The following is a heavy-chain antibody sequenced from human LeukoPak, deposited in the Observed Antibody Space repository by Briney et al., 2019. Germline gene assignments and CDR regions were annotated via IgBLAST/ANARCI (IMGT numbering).Heavy chain of an antibody. J-gene: IGHJ3*02. CDR2: INHSGST. CDR1: CGSFSGYY. Sequence: SETLSLTCAVYCGSFSGYYWSSIRQPPAKGLEWIGEINHSGSTNYNPSLKSRVTISVDTSKNQFSLKLSSVTAADTAVYYCARCGLRGKQWLVRWCAFDIWSQGTMVTVSS. D-gene: IGHD6-19*01. CDR3: ARCGLRGKQWLVRWCAFDI. V-gene: IGHV4-34*01.